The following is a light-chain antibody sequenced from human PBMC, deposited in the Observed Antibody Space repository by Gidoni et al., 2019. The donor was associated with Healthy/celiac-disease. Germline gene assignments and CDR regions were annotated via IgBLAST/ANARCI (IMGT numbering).Light chain of an antibody. Sequence: DIQMTQSPSSLSASVGDRVTIPCQASQDISNYLNWYQQKPGKAPKLLTYDASNLETGVPSRFSGSGSGTDFTFTISSLQPEDIATYYCQQYDNLPGAYTFGQGTKLEIK. J-gene: IGKJ2*01. CDR2: DAS. CDR3: QQYDNLPGAYT. V-gene: IGKV1-33*01. CDR1: QDISNY.